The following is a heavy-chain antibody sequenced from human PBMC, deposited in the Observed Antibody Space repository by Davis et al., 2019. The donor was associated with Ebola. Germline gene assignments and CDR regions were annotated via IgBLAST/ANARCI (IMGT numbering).Heavy chain of an antibody. CDR2: NYHSGST. CDR3: ARGRRYSYGPPRY. CDR1: GGSISSSSYY. Sequence: GSLRLSCTVSGGSISSSSYYWGWIRQPPGKGLEWIGSNYHSGSTNYNPSLKSRVTISVDTSKNQFSLKLSSVTAADTAVYYCARGRRYSYGPPRYWGQGTLVTVSS. D-gene: IGHD5-18*01. V-gene: IGHV4-39*07. J-gene: IGHJ4*02.